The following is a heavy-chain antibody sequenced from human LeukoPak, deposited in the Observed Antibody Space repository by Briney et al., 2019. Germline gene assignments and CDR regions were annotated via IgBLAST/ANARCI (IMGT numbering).Heavy chain of an antibody. CDR2: IAGSDGYT. J-gene: IGHJ4*02. CDR1: GFPFSSYA. CDR3: VRSLDY. Sequence: GGSLRLSCAASGFPFSSYAMNWVRQAPGKGLEWVSVIAGSDGYTQYADSVKGRFTISRDNSKNTVYLQMNRLRVEDTALYYCVRSLDYWGQGTLVTVSS. V-gene: IGHV3-23*01.